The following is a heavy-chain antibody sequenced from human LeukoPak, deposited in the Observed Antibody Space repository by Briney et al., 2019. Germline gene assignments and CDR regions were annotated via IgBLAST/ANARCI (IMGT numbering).Heavy chain of an antibody. Sequence: GGSLTLSCAASGFIFSSYWMSWVRQAPGKGLEWVSDISVSGNSTYYAGSVKGRFTISRDNSKNTLYLQMNSPRVEDTAVYYCAKGRGYWGQGTLVTVSS. V-gene: IGHV3-23*01. CDR3: AKGRGY. CDR1: GFIFSSYW. J-gene: IGHJ4*02. CDR2: ISVSGNST.